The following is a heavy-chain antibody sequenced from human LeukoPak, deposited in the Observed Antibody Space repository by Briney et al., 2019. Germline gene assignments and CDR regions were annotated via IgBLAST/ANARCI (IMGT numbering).Heavy chain of an antibody. Sequence: SQTLSLTCIVSSGSTSSGGYYWSWIRQHPGKGLEWIGYISHSGGTLYNPSLKSRVMISLDTSKNQFSLKLTSVTAADTAVYYCARVGGSSGYRYFDLWGRGTLVTVSS. J-gene: IGHJ2*01. CDR1: SGSTSSGGYY. V-gene: IGHV4-31*03. CDR2: ISHSGGT. CDR3: ARVGGSSGYRYFDL. D-gene: IGHD3-22*01.